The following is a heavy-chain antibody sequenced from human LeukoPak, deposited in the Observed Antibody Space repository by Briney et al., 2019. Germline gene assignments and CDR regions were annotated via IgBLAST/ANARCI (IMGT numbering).Heavy chain of an antibody. CDR2: IYYSGST. CDR3: ARYSTLRGVRGVISYDAFDI. Sequence: PSETLSLTCTVSGGSISSYYWSWIRQPPGKGLEWIGYIYYSGSTNYNPSLKSRVTISVDTSKNQFSLKLSSVTAADTAVYYCARYSTLRGVRGVISYDAFDIWGQGTMVTVSS. D-gene: IGHD3-10*01. J-gene: IGHJ3*02. V-gene: IGHV4-59*01. CDR1: GGSISSYY.